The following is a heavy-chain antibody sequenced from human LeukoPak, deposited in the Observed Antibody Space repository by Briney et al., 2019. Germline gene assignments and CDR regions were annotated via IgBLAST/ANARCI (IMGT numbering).Heavy chain of an antibody. J-gene: IGHJ5*02. CDR2: IYYSGST. Sequence: SETLSLTCTVSGGSISSYYWSWIRQPPGKGLEWIGYIYYSGSTNYNPSLKSRVTISVDTSKNQFSLKLSSVTAADTAVYYCARMTHDNNWFDPWGQGTLVTVSS. CDR3: ARMTHDNNWFDP. V-gene: IGHV4-59*01. CDR1: GGSISSYY.